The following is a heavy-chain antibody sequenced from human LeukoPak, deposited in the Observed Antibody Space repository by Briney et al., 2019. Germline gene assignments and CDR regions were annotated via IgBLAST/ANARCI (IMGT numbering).Heavy chain of an antibody. CDR1: GFTVSSNY. J-gene: IGHJ5*02. V-gene: IGHV4-34*01. D-gene: IGHD2-2*01. CDR2: INHSGST. Sequence: GSLRLSCAASGFTVSSNYMSWVRQPPGKGLEWIGEINHSGSTNYNPSLKSRVTISVDTSKNQFSLKLSSVTAADTAVYYCARATRFNIVVVPAGWFDPWGQGTLVTVSS. CDR3: ARATRFNIVVVPAGWFDP.